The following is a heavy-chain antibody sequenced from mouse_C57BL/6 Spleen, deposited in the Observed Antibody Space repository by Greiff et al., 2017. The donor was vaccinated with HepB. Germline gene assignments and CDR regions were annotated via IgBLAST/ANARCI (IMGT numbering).Heavy chain of an antibody. D-gene: IGHD2-1*01. Sequence: QVQLKQPGAELVKPGASVKLSCKASGYTFTSYWMHWVKQRPGRGLEWIGRIDPNSGGTKYNEKFKSKATLTVDKPSSTAYMQLSSLTSEDSAVYYCARGIYYGNYGYFDVWGTGTTVTVSS. CDR3: ARGIYYGNYGYFDV. CDR2: IDPNSGGT. J-gene: IGHJ1*03. CDR1: GYTFTSYW. V-gene: IGHV1-72*01.